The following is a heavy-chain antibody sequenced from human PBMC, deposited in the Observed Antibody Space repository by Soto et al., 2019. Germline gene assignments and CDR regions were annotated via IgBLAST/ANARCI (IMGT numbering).Heavy chain of an antibody. V-gene: IGHV6-1*01. Sequence: SQTLSLTCAISGDSVSSNSAAWNWIRQSPSRGLEWLGRTYYRSKWYNDYAVSVKSRITINPDTSKNQFSLQLNSVTPEDTAVYYCARGGTVGITIFGVVTLYSYYGMDVWGQGTTVTVSS. CDR2: TYYRSKWYN. CDR3: ARGGTVGITIFGVVTLYSYYGMDV. D-gene: IGHD3-3*01. CDR1: GDSVSSNSAA. J-gene: IGHJ6*02.